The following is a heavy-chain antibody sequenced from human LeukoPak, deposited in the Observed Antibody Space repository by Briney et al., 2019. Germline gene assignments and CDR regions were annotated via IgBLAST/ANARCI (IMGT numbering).Heavy chain of an antibody. V-gene: IGHV4-4*07. CDR1: GASIDTYH. D-gene: IGHD7-27*01. Sequence: SETLSLICTVSGASIDTYHWNWIRQPAGKGLEWIGRIYSSGSTNYNPSLKGRVTMSVETSTNQVSLKVTSVTAADTAVYYCASGADAFETSGDYFDYWGQGTLVTVSS. J-gene: IGHJ4*02. CDR2: IYSSGST. CDR3: ASGADAFETSGDYFDY.